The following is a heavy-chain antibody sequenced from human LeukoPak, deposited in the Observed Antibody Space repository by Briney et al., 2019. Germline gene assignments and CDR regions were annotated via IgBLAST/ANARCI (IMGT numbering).Heavy chain of an antibody. J-gene: IGHJ4*02. V-gene: IGHV3-30*02. CDR3: AAVIDSGSYPVTDY. CDR2: IRYDGRNK. Sequence: GGSLRLSCAASGFTFSSYGMHWVRQAPGKGLDWVAFIRYDGRNKYYADSVKGRFTISRDNAKNSLYLQMNSLRAEDTAVYYCAAVIDSGSYPVTDYWGQGTLVTVSS. D-gene: IGHD1-26*01. CDR1: GFTFSSYG.